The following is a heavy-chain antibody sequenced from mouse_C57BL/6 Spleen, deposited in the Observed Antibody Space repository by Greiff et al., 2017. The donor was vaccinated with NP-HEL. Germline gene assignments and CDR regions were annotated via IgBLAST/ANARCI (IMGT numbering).Heavy chain of an antibody. V-gene: IGHV1-82*01. J-gene: IGHJ3*01. Sequence: VQLQQSGPELVKPGASVKISCKASGYAFSSSWMNWVKQRPGKGLEWIGRIYPGDGDTNYNGKFKGKATLTADKSSSTAYMQLSSLTSEDSAVYFCAIYDSWFAYWGQGTLVTVSA. CDR2: IYPGDGDT. CDR3: AIYDSWFAY. CDR1: GYAFSSSW. D-gene: IGHD2-3*01.